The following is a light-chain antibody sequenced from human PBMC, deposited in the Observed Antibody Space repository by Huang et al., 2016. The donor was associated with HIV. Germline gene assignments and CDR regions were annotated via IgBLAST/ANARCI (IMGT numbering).Light chain of an antibody. CDR1: HSISSN. CDR2: DAS. J-gene: IGKJ1*01. V-gene: IGKV3-11*01. CDR3: QQRGDWPWT. Sequence: EIVLTQSPVTLSLSPGERATLSCRASHSISSNLAGFQQKPGLAPRLLIVDASNRATGIPARFSGSGSGTDFALTISSLEPEDFAVYYCQQRGDWPWTFGQGTKVEIK.